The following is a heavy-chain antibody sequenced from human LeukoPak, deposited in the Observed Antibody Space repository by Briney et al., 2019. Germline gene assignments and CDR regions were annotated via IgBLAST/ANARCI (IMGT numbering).Heavy chain of an antibody. J-gene: IGHJ2*01. D-gene: IGHD2-2*02. CDR3: ARGRRQLLLYRSYWYFDL. V-gene: IGHV4-34*01. CDR1: GGSFSGYY. CDR2: INHSGST. Sequence: SETLSLTCAVYGGSFSGYYWSWIRQPPGKGLEWIGEINHSGSTNYNPSLKSRVTISVDTSKNQFSLKLSSVTAADTAVYYCARGRRQLLLYRSYWYFDLWGRGTLVTVPS.